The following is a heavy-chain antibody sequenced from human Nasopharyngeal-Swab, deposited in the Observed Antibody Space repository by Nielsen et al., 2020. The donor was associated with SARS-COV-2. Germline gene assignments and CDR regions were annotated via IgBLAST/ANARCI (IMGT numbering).Heavy chain of an antibody. J-gene: IGHJ4*02. CDR1: GFTFSDSA. CDR3: TRCGGGCYSGRDY. Sequence: GESLKISCAASGFTFSDSAIHWVRQASGKGLEWVGRFRSKGNNYATAYSASGKGRFIIFRDDPTNTAYLQMNSLKTEDTAMYYCTRCGGGCYSGRDYWGQGTLVTVSS. V-gene: IGHV3-73*01. D-gene: IGHD2-15*01. CDR2: FRSKGNNYAT.